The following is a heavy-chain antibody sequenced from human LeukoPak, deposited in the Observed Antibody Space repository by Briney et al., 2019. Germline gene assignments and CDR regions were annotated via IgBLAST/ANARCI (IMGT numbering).Heavy chain of an antibody. Sequence: GGSLRLSCAASGFNFSTYTMNWVRQAPGKGLEWVSYISSSSSYIYYADSVKGRFTISRDNAKTSLYLQMNSLRAEDTAVYYCARDLSGIAGYTYGRGIDYWGQGTLVTVSS. CDR1: GFNFSTYT. J-gene: IGHJ4*02. D-gene: IGHD5-18*01. CDR2: ISSSSSYI. CDR3: ARDLSGIAGYTYGRGIDY. V-gene: IGHV3-21*05.